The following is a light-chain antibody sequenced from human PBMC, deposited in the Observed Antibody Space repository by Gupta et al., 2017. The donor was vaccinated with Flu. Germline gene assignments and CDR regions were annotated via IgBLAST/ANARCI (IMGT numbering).Light chain of an antibody. CDR2: AAS. CDR3: HQGNRTPLT. J-gene: IGKJ4*01. CDR1: HSISNY. V-gene: IGKV1-39*01. Sequence: DVQMTQSPSSLSASIGDRVTITCRTSHSISNYVNWFQQKVGEAPKLLIYAASNLQSGVPSRFSGSGSGTEFTLTISSLQPEDFATYYCHQGNRTPLTFGGGTKVEI.